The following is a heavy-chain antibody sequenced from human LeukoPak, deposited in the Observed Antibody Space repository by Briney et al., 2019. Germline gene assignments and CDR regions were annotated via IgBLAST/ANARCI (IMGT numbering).Heavy chain of an antibody. D-gene: IGHD6-13*01. CDR3: ARIRSKQPAPDY. CDR2: INTDGSST. CDR1: GFTFSSYW. V-gene: IGHV3-74*01. Sequence: RGSLRLSCAASGFTFSSYWMHWVRQAPGKGLVWVSRINTDGSSTSYADSVKGRFTISRDNAKNTLYLQMNSLRAEDTAVYYCARIRSKQPAPDYWGQGTLVTVSS. J-gene: IGHJ4*02.